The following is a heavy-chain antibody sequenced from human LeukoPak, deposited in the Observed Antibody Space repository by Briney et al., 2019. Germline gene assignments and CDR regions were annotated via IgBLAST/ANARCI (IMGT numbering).Heavy chain of an antibody. V-gene: IGHV3-11*01. J-gene: IGHJ4*02. CDR2: ISRSGDTI. CDR3: AGYHWNSGVVY. CDR1: GFTFSDYA. D-gene: IGHD1-7*01. Sequence: GGSLRLSCAASGFTFSDYAMSWIRQAPGQGLEWVSYISRSGDTIDYADSVKRRFSISRDNAKNSLYLQRNSLRAEDTAVYYCAGYHWNSGVVYWGQGTLVTVSS.